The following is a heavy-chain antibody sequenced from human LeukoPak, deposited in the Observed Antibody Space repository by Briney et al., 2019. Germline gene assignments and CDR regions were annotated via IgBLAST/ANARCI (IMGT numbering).Heavy chain of an antibody. CDR3: ARRGNYYGDSMDF. Sequence: PGGSLSLSCAASGFTFSSYAMHWVRQAPGKGLEYVSAISSNGGSTYYANSVKGTFTISRDNSKNTLYLQMGSLRAEDMAVYYCARRGNYYGDSMDFWGQGTLATVSS. CDR1: GFTFSSYA. D-gene: IGHD4-17*01. V-gene: IGHV3-64*01. CDR2: ISSNGGST. J-gene: IGHJ4*02.